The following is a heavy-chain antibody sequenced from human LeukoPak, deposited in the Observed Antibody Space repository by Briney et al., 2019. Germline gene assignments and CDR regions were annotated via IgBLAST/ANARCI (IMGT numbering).Heavy chain of an antibody. D-gene: IGHD3-22*01. V-gene: IGHV4-38-2*02. Sequence: SETLSLTCSVSPYSISNNYYWGWIRQSPGKGLEWIGSIYHSGSTYYNPSLRSRVSISMDTSKNQFSLKLSSVTAADTAVYYCARPKSYDSSGYYSENWFDPWGQGTLVTVSS. CDR2: IYHSGST. CDR3: ARPKSYDSSGYYSENWFDP. CDR1: PYSISNNYY. J-gene: IGHJ5*02.